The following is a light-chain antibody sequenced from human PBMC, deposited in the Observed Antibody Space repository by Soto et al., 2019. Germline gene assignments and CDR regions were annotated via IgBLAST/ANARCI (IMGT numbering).Light chain of an antibody. CDR1: QSVLYRSNTKNY. V-gene: IGKV4-1*01. CDR3: QQYYSLPPT. Sequence: DIVMTQSPDSLAVSLGERATINCKSSQSVLYRSNTKNYLAWYQQKPGQPPNLLIYWASTRESGVPDRFSGSGSGTDFTLTYSSLHAEDVAVYYCQQYYSLPPTFGQGTKVEIK. CDR2: WAS. J-gene: IGKJ1*01.